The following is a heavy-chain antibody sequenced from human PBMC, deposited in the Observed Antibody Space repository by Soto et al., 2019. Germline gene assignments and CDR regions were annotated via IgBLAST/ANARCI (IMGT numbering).Heavy chain of an antibody. CDR1: GGSISSGGYS. V-gene: IGHV4-31*03. CDR2: IHYSGRT. J-gene: IGHJ4*02. Sequence: QVQLQESGPGLVKPSQTLSLTCTVSGGSISSGGYSWSWIRQHPGKGLEWIGFIHYSGRTYYNPSLKSRISISVDTSKNQFSLKVTSVTAADTAVYYCARAVDEEVLAATDFDYWGQGTLVTVSS. CDR3: ARAVDEEVLAATDFDY. D-gene: IGHD2-15*01.